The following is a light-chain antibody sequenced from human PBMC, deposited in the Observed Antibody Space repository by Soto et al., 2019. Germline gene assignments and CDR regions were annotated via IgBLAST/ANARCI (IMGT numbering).Light chain of an antibody. J-gene: IGKJ4*01. CDR1: QSVSSW. V-gene: IGKV1-5*03. CDR3: QQYSRNPLT. CDR2: KAS. Sequence: DIQMTQSPSTLSASVGDRVTITCRASQSVSSWLAWYQQKPGEVPKLLIYKASSLESGVPSRFSGSGSETEFTLTISSLQPDDFVTYYCQQYSRNPLTFGGGTKVEIK.